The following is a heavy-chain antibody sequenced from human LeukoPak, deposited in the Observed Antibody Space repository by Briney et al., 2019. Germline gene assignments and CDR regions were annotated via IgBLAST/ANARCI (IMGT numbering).Heavy chain of an antibody. V-gene: IGHV3-30*18. CDR2: ISYDGSNK. CDR3: AKGIPSDF. J-gene: IGHJ4*02. CDR1: GFTFSSYG. Sequence: PGRSLRLSCAASGFTFSSYGMHRVRQAPGKGLEWVAVISYDGSNKYYADSVKGRFTISRDNSKNTLYLQMNSLRAEDTAVYYCAKGIPSDFWGQGTLVTVSS.